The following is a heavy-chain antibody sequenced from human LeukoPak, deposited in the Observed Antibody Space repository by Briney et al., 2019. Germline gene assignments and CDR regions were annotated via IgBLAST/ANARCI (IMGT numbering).Heavy chain of an antibody. V-gene: IGHV4-30-2*01. J-gene: IGHJ4*02. CDR2: IYHSGST. CDR1: GGSISSGGYY. CDR3: ASSLNDILTGYPRLDY. D-gene: IGHD3-9*01. Sequence: PSETLSLTCTVSGGSISSGGYYWSWIRQPPGKGLEWIGYIYHSGSTYYNPSLKSRVTISVDRSKNQFSLKLSSVTAADTAVYYCASSLNDILTGYPRLDYWGQGTLVIVSS.